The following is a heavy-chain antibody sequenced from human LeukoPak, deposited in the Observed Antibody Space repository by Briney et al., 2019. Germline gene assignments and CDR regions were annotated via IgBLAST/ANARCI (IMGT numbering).Heavy chain of an antibody. CDR3: ARVGPGDYFDY. CDR1: GYTFTNYA. D-gene: IGHD3-10*01. J-gene: IGHJ4*02. V-gene: IGHV7-4-1*02. CDR2: INTNTGNP. Sequence: ASVKVSCKAPGYTFTNYAMNWVRQAPGQGLEWMGWINTNTGNPTYAQGFTGRFVFSLDTSVSTAYLQISSLKAEDTAVYYCARVGPGDYFDYWGQGTLVTVSS.